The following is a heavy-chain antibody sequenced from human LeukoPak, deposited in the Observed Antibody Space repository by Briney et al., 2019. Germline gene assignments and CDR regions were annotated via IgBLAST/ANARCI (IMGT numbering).Heavy chain of an antibody. CDR3: ARGVRSGSYNGRFDY. Sequence: SVKVSCKASGGTFSSYAISWVRQAPGQGLEWMGGIIPIFGTANYAQKFQGRVTITADESTSTAYMELSSLRSEDTAVYYCARGVRSGSYNGRFDYWGKGTLVSVSS. CDR2: IIPIFGTA. CDR1: GGTFSSYA. J-gene: IGHJ4*02. D-gene: IGHD1-26*01. V-gene: IGHV1-69*13.